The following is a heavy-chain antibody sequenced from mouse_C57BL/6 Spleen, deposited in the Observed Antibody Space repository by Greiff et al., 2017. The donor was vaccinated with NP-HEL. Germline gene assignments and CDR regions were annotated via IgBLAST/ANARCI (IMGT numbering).Heavy chain of an antibody. CDR1: GYTFTDYY. CDR3: ANDGYSGWFAY. D-gene: IGHD2-3*01. V-gene: IGHV1-19*01. Sequence: VQLQQSGPVLVKPGASVKMSCKASGYTFTDYYMNWVKQSHGKSLEWIGVINPYNGGTSYNQKFKGKATLTVDKSSSTAYMELNSLTSEDSAVYYGANDGYSGWFAYWGQGTLVTVSA. CDR2: INPYNGGT. J-gene: IGHJ3*01.